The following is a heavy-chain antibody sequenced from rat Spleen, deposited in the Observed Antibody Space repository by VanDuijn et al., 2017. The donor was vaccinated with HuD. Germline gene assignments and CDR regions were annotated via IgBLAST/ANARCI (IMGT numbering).Heavy chain of an antibody. V-gene: IGHV2S12*01. D-gene: IGHD1-4*01. CDR2: ISSGGST. CDR1: GFSLTSNG. Sequence: QVQVKESGPGLVQPSQTLSLTCTVSGFSLTSNGVSWVRQTPGKGLEWIAAISSGGSTYYNSALKSRLSISRDTSKSQVFLKMNSLQTEDTAIYFCIRESLPGYNSHWFAYWGQGTLVTVSS. CDR3: IRESLPGYNSHWFAY. J-gene: IGHJ3*01.